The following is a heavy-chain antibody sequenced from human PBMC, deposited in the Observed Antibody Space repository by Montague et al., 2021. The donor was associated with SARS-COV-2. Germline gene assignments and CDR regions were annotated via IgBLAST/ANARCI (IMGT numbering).Heavy chain of an antibody. D-gene: IGHD2-15*01. Sequence: PALVKPTQTLTLTCTFSGFSLTTSAMCVSWIRQPPGKAPEWLARIDWDDDKHYNASLKTRLTISQGTSKHHVVLTMTNMDPLDTGTYYGARSGQPAGNYSALGYCGLDVWGRGTPVTVSS. CDR3: ARSGQPAGNYSALGYCGLDV. CDR1: GFSLTTSAMC. CDR2: IDWDDDK. J-gene: IGHJ6*02. V-gene: IGHV2-70*11.